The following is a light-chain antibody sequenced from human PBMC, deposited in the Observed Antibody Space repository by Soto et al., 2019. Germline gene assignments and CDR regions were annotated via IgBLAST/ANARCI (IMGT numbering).Light chain of an antibody. CDR3: QSYDSSLRGV. J-gene: IGLJ1*01. V-gene: IGLV1-40*01. CDR2: ANN. Sequence: QSVRTQPPSVSGAPGQRVTSSCTGSNSDIGAGYDVHWYQQLPGTAPKLVIYANNNRPSGVPDRFSASKSGTSASLAITGLQADDEADYYCQSYDSSLRGVFGTATKLTVL. CDR1: NSDIGAGYD.